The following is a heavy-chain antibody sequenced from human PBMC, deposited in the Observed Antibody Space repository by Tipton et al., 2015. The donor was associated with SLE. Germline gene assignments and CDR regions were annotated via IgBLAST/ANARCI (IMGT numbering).Heavy chain of an antibody. CDR2: ISGNGGST. D-gene: IGHD5/OR15-5a*01. CDR3: AKVRPGLHY. CDR1: GFTFRSYA. Sequence: GSLRLSCAASGFTFRSYAMSWVRQAPGKGLEWVSAISGNGGSTFYAESVKGRFTISRDNSKSTLFVQMNSLRVEDTAVYFCAKVRPGLHYWGQGTPVTVSS. V-gene: IGHV3-23*01. J-gene: IGHJ4*02.